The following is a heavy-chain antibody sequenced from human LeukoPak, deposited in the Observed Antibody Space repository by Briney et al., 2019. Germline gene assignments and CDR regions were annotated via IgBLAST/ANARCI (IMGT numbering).Heavy chain of an antibody. J-gene: IGHJ4*02. Sequence: GASVTVSFTASGGTFSSYAISWVRQAPGQGLEWMGGIIPIFGTANYAQKFQGRVTITADESTSTAYMELSSLRSEDTAVYYCASQYYDSSGSLGFDYWGQGTLVTVSS. CDR1: GGTFSSYA. CDR3: ASQYYDSSGSLGFDY. D-gene: IGHD3-22*01. V-gene: IGHV1-69*13. CDR2: IIPIFGTA.